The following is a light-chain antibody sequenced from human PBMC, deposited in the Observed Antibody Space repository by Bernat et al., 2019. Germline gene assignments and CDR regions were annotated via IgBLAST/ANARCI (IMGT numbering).Light chain of an antibody. CDR1: SSDVGSYNR. V-gene: IGLV2-18*02. CDR3: SSYTSTNTWV. J-gene: IGLJ3*02. CDR2: EVT. Sequence: QSALTQPPSVSGSPGQSVTISCTGTSSDVGSYNRVSWYQQPPGTAPKLMIYEVTNRPSGVPDRFSGSKSANTASPTISGLQADDEADYYCSSYTSTNTWVFGGGTKLTVL.